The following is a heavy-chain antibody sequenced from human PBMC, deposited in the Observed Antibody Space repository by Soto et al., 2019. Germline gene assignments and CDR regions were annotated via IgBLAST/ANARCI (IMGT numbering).Heavy chain of an antibody. CDR1: GYTFTSYG. V-gene: IGHV1-18*01. Sequence: QVQLVQSGAEVKKPGASVKVSCKASGYTFTSYGISWVRQAPGQGREWMGWISAYNGNTNYAQQLQGRVTMTTDTSTSTAYMELRSLRSDDTAVYYWARDAGYCSGGSCYSGWFDPWGQGTLVTVSS. D-gene: IGHD2-15*01. CDR3: ARDAGYCSGGSCYSGWFDP. CDR2: ISAYNGNT. J-gene: IGHJ5*02.